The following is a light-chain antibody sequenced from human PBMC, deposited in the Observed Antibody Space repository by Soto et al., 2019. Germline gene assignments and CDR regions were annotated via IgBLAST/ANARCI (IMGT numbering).Light chain of an antibody. CDR2: EVS. CDR3: NSYTSSSTLV. V-gene: IGLV2-14*01. J-gene: IGLJ1*01. Sequence: QSALTQPASVSGSPGQSITISCTGTSSDVGGYNYVSWYQQHPGKAPKLMIYEVSNRPSGVSNRFSGSKSGNTASLTISGLQAEDEADYSCNSYTSSSTLVFGTGTKLTVL. CDR1: SSDVGGYNY.